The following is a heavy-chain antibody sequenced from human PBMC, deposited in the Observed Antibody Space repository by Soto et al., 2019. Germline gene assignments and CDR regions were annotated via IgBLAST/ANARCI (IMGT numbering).Heavy chain of an antibody. CDR1: GGTFSSYA. CDR3: AREARGYSYGQYYFDY. D-gene: IGHD5-18*01. J-gene: IGHJ4*02. Sequence: QVQLVQSGAEVKKPGSSVKVSCKASGGTFSSYAISWVRQAPGQGLEWMGGIIPIFGTANYAQKFQARVTITADESTSTASMELSSLRSEDTAVYYCAREARGYSYGQYYFDYWGQGTLVTVSS. V-gene: IGHV1-69*01. CDR2: IIPIFGTA.